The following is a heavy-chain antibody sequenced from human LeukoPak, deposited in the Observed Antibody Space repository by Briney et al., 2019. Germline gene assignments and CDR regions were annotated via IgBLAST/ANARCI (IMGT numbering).Heavy chain of an antibody. CDR3: ARDPFTYYYDSSGPPDY. CDR2: LNPNSGAT. J-gene: IGHJ4*02. Sequence: ASVKVSCKASGYTFTGYYIHWVRQAPGQGLEWMGWLNPNSGATNVAQKLQGRVTMTTDTSTSTAYMELRSLRSDDTAVYYCARDPFTYYYDSSGPPDYWGQGTLVTVSS. D-gene: IGHD3-22*01. CDR1: GYTFTGYY. V-gene: IGHV1-2*02.